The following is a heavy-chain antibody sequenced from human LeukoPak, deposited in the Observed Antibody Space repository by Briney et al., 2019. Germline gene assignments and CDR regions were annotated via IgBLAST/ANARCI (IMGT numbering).Heavy chain of an antibody. Sequence: PGGSLRLSCAASGFTFRTYEMNWVRQAPGKGLEWVSYISSSGSTIYYADPLKGRFTNSRDNAKNSLYPQMNSLRAEDTAVYYCATKISGSYYEYIDYWGQGTLVTVSS. CDR3: ATKISGSYYEYIDY. D-gene: IGHD1-26*01. CDR2: ISSSGSTI. V-gene: IGHV3-48*03. CDR1: GFTFRTYE. J-gene: IGHJ4*02.